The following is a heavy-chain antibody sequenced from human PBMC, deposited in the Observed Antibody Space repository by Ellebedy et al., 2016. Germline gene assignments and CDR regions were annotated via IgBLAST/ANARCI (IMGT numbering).Heavy chain of an antibody. CDR3: TREAGGSFVDS. CDR2: ISSRSSYT. D-gene: IGHD1-26*01. V-gene: IGHV3-11*05. CDR1: GFTFSDYY. J-gene: IGHJ4*02. Sequence: GESLKISCAASGFTFSDYYMSWIRQAPGKGLEWVSYISSRSSYTNYADSLRDRFTISRDNAKNLLHLQMNSLTAEDTAVYFCTREAGGSFVDSWGQGVLVTVSS.